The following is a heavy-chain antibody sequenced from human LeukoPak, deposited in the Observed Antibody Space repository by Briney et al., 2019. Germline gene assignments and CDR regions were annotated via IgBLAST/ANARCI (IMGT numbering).Heavy chain of an antibody. J-gene: IGHJ5*02. CDR2: FHRGRI. V-gene: IGHV4-38-2*02. D-gene: IGHD5-24*01. CDR1: GYPIGLDYY. Sequence: SETLSLTCKVSGYPIGLDYYWVWIRQAPGRGLQWIGGFHRGRIQYNSALKSRVTISIDSSKNQFSLRMWPVTAADTAFYFCARAPSSYESGNGYPNLGWLDPWGQGAPVTVSS. CDR3: ARAPSSYESGNGYPNLGWLDP.